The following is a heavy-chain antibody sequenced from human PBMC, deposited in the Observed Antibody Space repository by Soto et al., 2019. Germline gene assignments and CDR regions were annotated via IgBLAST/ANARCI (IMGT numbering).Heavy chain of an antibody. D-gene: IGHD3-22*01. CDR1: GYTFTSYY. V-gene: IGHV1-46*01. J-gene: IGHJ4*02. Sequence: GASVKVSCNTSGYTFTSYYMHWVRQAPGQGLEWMGIINPIGGSTSYAQKFQGGVTMTRDTSTSTVYMELSSLRSEDTAVYYCARDRYYYESSGYHYWGQGALVAAS. CDR2: INPIGGST. CDR3: ARDRYYYESSGYHY.